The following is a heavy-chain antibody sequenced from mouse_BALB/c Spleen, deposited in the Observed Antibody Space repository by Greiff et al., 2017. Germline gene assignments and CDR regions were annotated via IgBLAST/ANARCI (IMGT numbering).Heavy chain of an antibody. V-gene: IGHV5-17*02. D-gene: IGHD3-1*01. CDR3: ARSRAYHVDY. Sequence: EVQLVESGAGLVQPGGSRKISCAASGYTFSSFGMHWVRQAPGKGLEWVAYISSGSSTIYYADTVKGRFTISRDNTTNTMFLQMTSLTSEDTAMYYCARSRAYHVDYWGQGTTVTVSS. J-gene: IGHJ2*01. CDR2: ISSGSSTI. CDR1: GYTFSSFG.